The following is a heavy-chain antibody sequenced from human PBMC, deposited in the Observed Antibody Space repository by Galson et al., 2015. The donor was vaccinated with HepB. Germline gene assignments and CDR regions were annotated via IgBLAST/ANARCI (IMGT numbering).Heavy chain of an antibody. D-gene: IGHD3-22*01. V-gene: IGHV5-51*01. CDR3: ARRPLGGRDYYDSTGDAFDI. Sequence: QSGAEVKKPGGSLKISCKGSGYSFTSYWIGWVRQMPGKGLEWMGIIYPGDSDTRYSPSFQGQVTISADKSISTAYLQWSSLKASDTAMYYCARRPLGGRDYYDSTGDAFDIWGQGTMVTVSS. CDR2: IYPGDSDT. J-gene: IGHJ3*02. CDR1: GYSFTSYW.